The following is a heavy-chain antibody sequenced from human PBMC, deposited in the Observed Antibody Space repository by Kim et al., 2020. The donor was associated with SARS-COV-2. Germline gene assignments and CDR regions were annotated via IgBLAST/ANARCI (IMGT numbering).Heavy chain of an antibody. J-gene: IGHJ4*02. CDR3: ARLDDSSSPLDY. V-gene: IGHV4-34*01. CDR1: GGSFSGYY. D-gene: IGHD6-6*01. Sequence: SETLSLTCAVYGGSFSGYYWSWIRQPPGKGLEWIGEINHSGSTNYNPSLKSRVTISVDTSKNQFSLKLSSVTAADTAVYYCARLDDSSSPLDYWGQGTLVTVSS. CDR2: INHSGST.